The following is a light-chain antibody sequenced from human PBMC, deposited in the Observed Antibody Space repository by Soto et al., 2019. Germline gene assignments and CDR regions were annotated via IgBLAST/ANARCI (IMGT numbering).Light chain of an antibody. CDR1: SSNIESNT. V-gene: IGLV1-44*01. CDR3: TAWDDSLSGVF. J-gene: IGLJ2*01. CDR2: RND. Sequence: QSVLTQPPSASGTPGQRVTISCSGSSSNIESNTVNWYQQLPGTAPKLLIYRNDQRPSGVPDRFSGSKSGTSASLVISGLQSEDETDYYCTAWDDSLSGVFFGGGTKLTVL.